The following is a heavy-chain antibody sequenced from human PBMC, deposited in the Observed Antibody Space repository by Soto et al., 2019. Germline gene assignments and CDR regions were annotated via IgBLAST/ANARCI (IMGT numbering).Heavy chain of an antibody. CDR2: ISYDGSNK. V-gene: IGHV3-30-3*01. J-gene: IGHJ4*02. CDR1: GFTFSSYA. CDR3: AREDTAMVSYFDY. Sequence: QVQLVESGGGVVQPGRSLRLSCAASGFTFSSYAMHWVRQAPGKGLEWVAVISYDGSNKYYADSVKGRFTISRDNSKKTLYLQMNSLRAEDTAVYYCAREDTAMVSYFDYWGQGTLVTVSS. D-gene: IGHD5-18*01.